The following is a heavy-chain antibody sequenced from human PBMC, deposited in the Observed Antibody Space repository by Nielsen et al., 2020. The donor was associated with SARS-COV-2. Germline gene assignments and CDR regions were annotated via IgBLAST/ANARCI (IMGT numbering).Heavy chain of an antibody. V-gene: IGHV3-21*01. Sequence: VRQAPGKGLEWVSSISSSSSYIYYADSVKGRFTISRDNAKNSLYLQMNSLRAEDTAVYYCARDFLNYDFWSGYYTFYYYYYGMDVWGQGTTVTVSS. J-gene: IGHJ6*02. D-gene: IGHD3-3*01. CDR3: ARDFLNYDFWSGYYTFYYYYYGMDV. CDR2: ISSSSSYI.